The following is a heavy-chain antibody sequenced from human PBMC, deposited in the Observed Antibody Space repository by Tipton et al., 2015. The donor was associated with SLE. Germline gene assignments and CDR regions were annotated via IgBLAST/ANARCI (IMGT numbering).Heavy chain of an antibody. D-gene: IGHD3-10*01. CDR1: GGSIRNRSYY. V-gene: IGHV4-39*06. CDR3: ATSDFYGSGQGLDV. CDR2: VYYDGRT. J-gene: IGHJ6*02. Sequence: TLSLTCTVSGGSIRNRSYYWGWIRQPPGKGPEWIASVYYDGRTYYNPSFQSRVTISGDTSKNQFTLKVTSVTAADTAVYYCATSDFYGSGQGLDVWGQGTTVTVSS.